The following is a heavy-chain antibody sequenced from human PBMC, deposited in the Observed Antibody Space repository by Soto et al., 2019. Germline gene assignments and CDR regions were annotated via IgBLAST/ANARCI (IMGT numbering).Heavy chain of an antibody. V-gene: IGHV1-18*01. CDR1: GYTFTSYG. CDR3: AKLATGTYYDILTGYYTTPYYFDY. Sequence: ASVKVSCKASGYTFTSYGISWVRQAPGQGLEWMGWISAYNGNTNYVQKLQGRVTMTTDTSTSTAYMELRSLRSDDTAVYYCAKLATGTYYDILTGYYTTPYYFDYWGQGTLVTVSS. CDR2: ISAYNGNT. J-gene: IGHJ4*02. D-gene: IGHD3-9*01.